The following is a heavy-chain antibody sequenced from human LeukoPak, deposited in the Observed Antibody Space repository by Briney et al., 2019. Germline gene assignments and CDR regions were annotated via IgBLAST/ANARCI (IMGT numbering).Heavy chain of an antibody. J-gene: IGHJ4*02. V-gene: IGHV4-59*01. CDR1: GGSISSYY. D-gene: IGHD2-15*01. CDR3: ARGNIVVVVAALYFDY. CDR2: IYYSGST. Sequence: SQTLSLTCTVSGGSISSYYWSWIRQPPGKGLEWIGYIYYSGSTNYNPSLKSRVTISVDTSKNQFSLKLSSVTAADTAVYYCARGNIVVVVAALYFDYWGQGTLVTVSS.